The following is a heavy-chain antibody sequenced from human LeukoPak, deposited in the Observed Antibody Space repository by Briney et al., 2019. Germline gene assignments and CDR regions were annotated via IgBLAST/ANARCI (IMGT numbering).Heavy chain of an antibody. J-gene: IGHJ5*02. CDR1: GGSISSYY. D-gene: IGHD5-24*01. CDR3: ARGIRDGPDNWFDP. CDR2: IYYSGST. Sequence: SETLSLTCTVSGGSISSYYWSWIRQPPGKGLEWIGYIYYSGSTNYNPSLKSRVTISVDTSKNQFSLKLSSVTAADTAVYYCARGIRDGPDNWFDPWGQGTLVTVSS. V-gene: IGHV4-59*01.